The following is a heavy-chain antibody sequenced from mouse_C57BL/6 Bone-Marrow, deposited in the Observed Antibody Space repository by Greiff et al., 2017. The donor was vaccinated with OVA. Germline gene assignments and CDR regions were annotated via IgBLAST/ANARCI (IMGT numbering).Heavy chain of an antibody. CDR1: GFTFSSYA. J-gene: IGHJ1*03. CDR2: ISSGGDYI. V-gene: IGHV5-9-1*02. D-gene: IGHD5-1*01. CDR3: TRGGAVPPYWYFDV. Sequence: EVKLVESGEGLVKPGGSLKLSCAASGFTFSSYAMSWVRQTPEKRLEWVAYISSGGDYIYYADTVKGRFTISRDNARNTLYLQMSSLKSEDTAMYYCTRGGAVPPYWYFDVWGTGTTVTVSS.